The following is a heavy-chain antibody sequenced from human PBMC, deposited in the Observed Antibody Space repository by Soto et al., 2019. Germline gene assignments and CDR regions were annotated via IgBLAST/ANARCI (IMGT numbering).Heavy chain of an antibody. CDR2: IGTLSDT. Sequence: GSLRLSCAGSGFTFSTFDIHWVRQAPGKGLEWVSGIGTLSDTFYAASVQGRFTISRQNAKNSVYLQMNSLRAGDTAFYYCARGRSFSYDSTPPPMFDPWGQGTLVTVSA. CDR3: ARGRSFSYDSTPPPMFDP. CDR1: GFTFSTFD. V-gene: IGHV3-13*01. J-gene: IGHJ5*02. D-gene: IGHD3-10*01.